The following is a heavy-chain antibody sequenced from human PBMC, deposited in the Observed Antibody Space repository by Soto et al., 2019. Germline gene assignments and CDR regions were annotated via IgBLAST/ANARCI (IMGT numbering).Heavy chain of an antibody. Sequence: QVQLVQSGAEVKKPGSSVKVSCKASGGTFSSYAISWVRQAPGQGLEWMGGIIPILGTANYAQKFQGRVTITADDSTSTAYMELSSLRSEDTAVYYCAGPPELTRIYYYYGMDVWGQGTTVTVSS. CDR3: AGPPELTRIYYYYGMDV. D-gene: IGHD1-7*01. CDR1: GGTFSSYA. CDR2: IIPILGTA. V-gene: IGHV1-69*11. J-gene: IGHJ6*02.